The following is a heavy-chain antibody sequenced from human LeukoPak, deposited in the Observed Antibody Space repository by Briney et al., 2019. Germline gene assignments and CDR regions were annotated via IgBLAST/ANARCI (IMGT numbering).Heavy chain of an antibody. J-gene: IGHJ4*02. CDR2: IKQDGSEK. D-gene: IGHD6-19*01. CDR1: GITFSSHR. Sequence: GGSLRLSCAASGITFSSHRMSWVRQAPGKGLEWVANIKQDGSEKYYVDSVKGRFTISRDNAKNSLSLQMNSLRAEDTAVYYCARAIAVAGPYYFDYWGQGTLVTVSS. CDR3: ARAIAVAGPYYFDY. V-gene: IGHV3-7*02.